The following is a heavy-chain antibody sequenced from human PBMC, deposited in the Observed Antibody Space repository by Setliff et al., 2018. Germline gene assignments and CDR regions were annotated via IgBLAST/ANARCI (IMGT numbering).Heavy chain of an antibody. D-gene: IGHD3-22*01. CDR3: ARTNYYDSSGYFNWFDP. CDR2: IYHSGNT. Sequence: SSETLSLTCAVSGHSISSAYYWGWIRQPPGKGLEWIGSIYHSGNTYYNPSLKSRVTMSVDTSKNQFSLKLSSVTAADTAVYYCARTNYYDSSGYFNWFDPWGQGTLVTVSS. V-gene: IGHV4-38-2*01. CDR1: GHSISSAYY. J-gene: IGHJ5*02.